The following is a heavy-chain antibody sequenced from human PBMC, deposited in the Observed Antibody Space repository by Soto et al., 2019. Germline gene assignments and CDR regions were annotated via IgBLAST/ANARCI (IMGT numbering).Heavy chain of an antibody. V-gene: IGHV4-59*08. D-gene: IGHD3-22*01. Sequence: SETLSLTCAVYGGSFSGYDWSWIRQPPGKGLEWIGYIYYSGSTNYNPSLKSRVTISVDTSKNQFSLKLSSVTAADTAVYYCARHRGRKVVEPVDYWGQGTLVTSPQ. CDR1: GGSFSGYD. CDR2: IYYSGST. CDR3: ARHRGRKVVEPVDY. J-gene: IGHJ4*02.